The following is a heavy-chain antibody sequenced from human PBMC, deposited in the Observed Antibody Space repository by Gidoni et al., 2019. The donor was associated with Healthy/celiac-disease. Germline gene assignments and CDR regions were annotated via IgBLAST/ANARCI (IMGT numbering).Heavy chain of an antibody. V-gene: IGHV1-69*04. Sequence: QVQLVQSGAEGKKHGSSVKVSCKASGGTVSSYAISWARQAPGQGLEWMGRIIPILGIANDAQKFQGRVTITADKSTSTAYMELSSLRSEDTAVYYCARDTLAAAGSYFDYWGQGTLVTVSS. J-gene: IGHJ4*02. CDR3: ARDTLAAAGSYFDY. CDR2: IIPILGIA. CDR1: GGTVSSYA. D-gene: IGHD6-13*01.